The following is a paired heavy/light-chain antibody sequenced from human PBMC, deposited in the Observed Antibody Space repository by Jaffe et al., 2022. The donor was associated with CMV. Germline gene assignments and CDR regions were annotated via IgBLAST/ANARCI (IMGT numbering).Light chain of an antibody. CDR1: QSISSY. V-gene: IGKV1-39*01. Sequence: DIQMTQSPSSLSASVGDRVTITCRASQSISSYLNWYQQKPGKAPKLLIYAASSLQSGVPSRFSGSGSGTDFTLTISSLQPEDFATYYCQQSYSTLPAFGQGTKVEIK. CDR3: QQSYSTLPA. J-gene: IGKJ1*01. CDR2: AAS.
Heavy chain of an antibody. CDR3: ARDQDGYKIKRRPYFDY. CDR2: ISSSGSTI. CDR1: GFTFSDYY. J-gene: IGHJ4*02. D-gene: IGHD5-12*01. V-gene: IGHV3-11*01. Sequence: QVQLVESGGGLVKPGGSLRLSCAASGFTFSDYYMSWIRQAPGKGLEWVSYISSSGSTIYYADSVKGRFTISRDNAKNSLYLQMNSLRAEDTAVYYCARDQDGYKIKRRPYFDYWGQGTLVTVSS.